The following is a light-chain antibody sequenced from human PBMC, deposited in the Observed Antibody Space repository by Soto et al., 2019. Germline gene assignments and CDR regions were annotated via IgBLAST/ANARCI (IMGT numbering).Light chain of an antibody. CDR2: DTN. J-gene: IGLJ3*02. CDR1: SGSVSPSYY. V-gene: IGLV8-61*01. Sequence: QAVVTQEPSFSVSPGGTVTLTCGLSSGSVSPSYYPSWYQQTAGQPPRTLIYDTNARASGVPDRFSGSILGNKAALTITGAQADDESHYYCVLYMGSGISVFGGGTKLTVL. CDR3: VLYMGSGISV.